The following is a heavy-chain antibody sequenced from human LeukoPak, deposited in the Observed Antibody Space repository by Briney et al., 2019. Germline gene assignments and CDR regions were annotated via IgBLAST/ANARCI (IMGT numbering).Heavy chain of an antibody. CDR2: ISAYNGNT. Sequence: ASVKVSCKASGYTFTSYGISWVRQAPAQGLEGMGLISAYNGNTNYAQKLQGRVTMTTDTSTSKAYMELRSLRSDDTAVYYCARDDIGVVGATYSDWGQGTLVTVSS. V-gene: IGHV1-18*01. J-gene: IGHJ4*02. CDR3: ARDDIGVVGATYSD. D-gene: IGHD2-15*01. CDR1: GYTFTSYG.